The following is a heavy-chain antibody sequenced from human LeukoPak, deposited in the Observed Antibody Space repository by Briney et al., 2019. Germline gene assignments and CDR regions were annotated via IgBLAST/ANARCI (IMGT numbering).Heavy chain of an antibody. CDR1: GYTLTELS. V-gene: IGHV3-48*01. Sequence: SCKVSGYTLTELSMHWVRQAPGKGLEWVSYISSSSSTIYYADSVKGRFTISRDNAKNSLYLQMNSLRAEDTAVYYCARDVGITTHWGQGTLVTVSS. CDR3: ARDVGITTH. D-gene: IGHD3-22*01. CDR2: ISSSSSTI. J-gene: IGHJ4*02.